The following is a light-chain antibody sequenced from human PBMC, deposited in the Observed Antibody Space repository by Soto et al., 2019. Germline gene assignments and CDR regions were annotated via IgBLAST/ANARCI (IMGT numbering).Light chain of an antibody. CDR2: AAS. Sequence: DIQMTQSPSSLSASVGDRVTITCRASQSIATYLHWYQQKPGKAPKLLMYAASSLISGVPSRFSGSDSGTDFTLSISTLQTEDFATYYCQQSYSSAFNFGRGTKVDIK. CDR3: QQSYSSAFN. CDR1: QSIATY. J-gene: IGKJ3*01. V-gene: IGKV1-39*01.